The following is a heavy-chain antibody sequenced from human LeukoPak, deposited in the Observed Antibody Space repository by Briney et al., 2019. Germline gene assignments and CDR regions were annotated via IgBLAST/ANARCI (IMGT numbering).Heavy chain of an antibody. Sequence: NTSETLSLTCTVSGGSISSGGYYWSWIRQPPGKGLEWIGYIYHSGSTYYNPSLKSRVTISVDRSKNQFSLKLSSVTAADTAVYYCARSSFAAAEEWGQGTLVTVSS. CDR1: GGSISSGGYY. D-gene: IGHD6-13*01. CDR2: IYHSGST. V-gene: IGHV4-30-2*01. J-gene: IGHJ4*02. CDR3: ARSSFAAAEE.